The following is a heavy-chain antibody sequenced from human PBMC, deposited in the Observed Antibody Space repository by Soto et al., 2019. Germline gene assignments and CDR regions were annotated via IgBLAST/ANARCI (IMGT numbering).Heavy chain of an antibody. CDR2: ISYDGSNK. CDR1: GFTFSSYG. Sequence: GGSLRLSCAASGFTFSSYGMHWVRQAPGKGLEWVAVISYDGSNKYYADSVKGRFTISRDNSKNTLYLQMNSLRAEDTAVYYCAKDSSMIVVVSAFDIWGQGTMVTVSS. V-gene: IGHV3-30*18. D-gene: IGHD3-22*01. J-gene: IGHJ3*02. CDR3: AKDSSMIVVVSAFDI.